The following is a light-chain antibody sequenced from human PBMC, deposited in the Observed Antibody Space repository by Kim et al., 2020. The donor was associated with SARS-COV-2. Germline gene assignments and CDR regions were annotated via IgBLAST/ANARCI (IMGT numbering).Light chain of an antibody. Sequence: LSPGERATLSCRASQSISGLLAWYQQKPGQPPRLLIYDASNRATGIPVRFSGSGSGTDFTLTISSLEPEDSAVYYCQQRSKWPVTFGQGTRLEIK. CDR1: QSISGL. V-gene: IGKV3-11*01. CDR3: QQRSKWPVT. J-gene: IGKJ5*01. CDR2: DAS.